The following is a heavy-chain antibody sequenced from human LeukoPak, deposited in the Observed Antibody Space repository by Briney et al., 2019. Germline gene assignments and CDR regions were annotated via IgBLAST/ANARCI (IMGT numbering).Heavy chain of an antibody. CDR3: ARVRSSGYSY. D-gene: IGHD3-22*01. CDR2: IKQDGSEK. J-gene: IGHJ4*02. V-gene: IGHV3-7*01. CDR1: GFTISNYW. Sequence: GGSLRLSCAASGFTISNYWMSWVRQAPGKGLEWVANIKQDGSEKYYVDSVKGRFTLSRDNAKNSLYLQMNSLRAEDTAVYYCARVRSSGYSYWGQGTLVTVSS.